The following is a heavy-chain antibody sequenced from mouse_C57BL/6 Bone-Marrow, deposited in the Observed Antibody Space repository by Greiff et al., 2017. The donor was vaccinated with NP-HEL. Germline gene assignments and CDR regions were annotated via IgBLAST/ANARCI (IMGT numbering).Heavy chain of an antibody. CDR3: ARGGTAQAWFAY. J-gene: IGHJ3*01. CDR1: GYSFTSYY. D-gene: IGHD3-2*02. V-gene: IGHV1-66*01. Sequence: VKLVESGPELVKPGASVKISCKASGYSFTSYYIHWVKQRPGQGLEWIGWIYPGSGNTKYNEKFKGKATLTADTSSSTAYMELRSLTSEDSAVYYCARGGTAQAWFAYWGQGTLVTVSA. CDR2: IYPGSGNT.